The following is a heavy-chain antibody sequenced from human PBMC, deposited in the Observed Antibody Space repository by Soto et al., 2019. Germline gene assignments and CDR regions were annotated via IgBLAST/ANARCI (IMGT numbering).Heavy chain of an antibody. J-gene: IGHJ6*02. D-gene: IGHD6-19*01. CDR3: ATVAGGQWLGYYYYYGMDV. Sequence: ASVNVSCKVSGYTLTELSMHWVRQAPGKGLEWMGGFDPEDGETIYAQKFQGRVTMTEDTSTDTAYMELSSLRSEDTAVYYCATVAGGQWLGYYYYYGMDVWGQGTTVTVSS. V-gene: IGHV1-24*01. CDR1: GYTLTELS. CDR2: FDPEDGET.